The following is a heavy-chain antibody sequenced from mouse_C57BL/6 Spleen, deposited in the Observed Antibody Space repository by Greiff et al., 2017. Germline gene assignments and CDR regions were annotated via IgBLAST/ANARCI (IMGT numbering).Heavy chain of an antibody. V-gene: IGHV1-81*01. J-gene: IGHJ2*01. CDR2: IYPRSGNT. D-gene: IGHD2-1*01. CDR3: ARGNYYGNYRYFDY. CDR1: GYTFTSYG. Sequence: QVQLQQSGAELARPGASVKLSCKASGYTFTSYGISWVKQRTGQGLEWIGEIYPRSGNTYYNEKFKGKATLTADKSSSTAYMELRSLTSEDSAVYFCARGNYYGNYRYFDYWGQGTTLTVSS.